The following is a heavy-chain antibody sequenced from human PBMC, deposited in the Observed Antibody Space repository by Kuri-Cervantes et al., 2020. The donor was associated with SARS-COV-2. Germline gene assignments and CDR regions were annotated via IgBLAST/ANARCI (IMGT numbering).Heavy chain of an antibody. CDR2: INHSGST. V-gene: IGHV4-34*01. D-gene: IGHD2-2*01. CDR1: GGSFSGYY. Sequence: SETLSLTCAVYGGSFSGYYWSWIRRPPGKGLEWIGEINHSGSTNYNPSLKSRVTISVDTSKNQFSLKLSSVTAADTAVYYCARHIVVVPAAPNWFDPWGQGTLVTVSS. CDR3: ARHIVVVPAAPNWFDP. J-gene: IGHJ5*02.